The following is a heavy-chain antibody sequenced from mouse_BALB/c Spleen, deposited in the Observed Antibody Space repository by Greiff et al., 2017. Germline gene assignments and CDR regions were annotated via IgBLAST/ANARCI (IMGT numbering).Heavy chain of an antibody. CDR1: GFTFSSYT. V-gene: IGHV5-12-2*01. J-gene: IGHJ3*01. CDR2: ISNGGGST. Sequence: EVQLQESGGGLVQPGGSLKLSCAASGFTFSSYTMSWVRQTPEKRLEWVAYISNGGGSTYYPDTVKGRFTISRDNAKNTLYLQMSSLKSEDTAMYYCARREGYWGQGTLVTVSA. CDR3: ARREGY.